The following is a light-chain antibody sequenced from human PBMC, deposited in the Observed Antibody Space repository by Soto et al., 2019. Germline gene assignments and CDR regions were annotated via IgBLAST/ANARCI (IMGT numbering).Light chain of an antibody. Sequence: DIQMTQSPSTLPASVGERVTITCRASQTISSWLAWYQQKPGKAPDLLIYDASRLAGGVPSRFSGSGSGTEFTLTISSLQPEDFATYYCLQHNSYPQTFGQGTKVDIK. CDR1: QTISSW. V-gene: IGKV1-5*01. J-gene: IGKJ1*01. CDR2: DAS. CDR3: LQHNSYPQT.